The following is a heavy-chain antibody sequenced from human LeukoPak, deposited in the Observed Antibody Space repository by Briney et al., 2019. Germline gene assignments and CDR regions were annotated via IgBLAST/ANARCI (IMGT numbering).Heavy chain of an antibody. D-gene: IGHD5-24*01. Sequence: GGSLRLSCAASGFTFDDYGMSWVRQAPGKGLEWVSGINWNGGSTGYADSVKGRFTISRDNSKNTLYLQMNSLSAEDTAVYYCAKDGALEMATINYFDYWGQGTLVTVSS. CDR3: AKDGALEMATINYFDY. CDR2: INWNGGST. V-gene: IGHV3-20*04. J-gene: IGHJ4*02. CDR1: GFTFDDYG.